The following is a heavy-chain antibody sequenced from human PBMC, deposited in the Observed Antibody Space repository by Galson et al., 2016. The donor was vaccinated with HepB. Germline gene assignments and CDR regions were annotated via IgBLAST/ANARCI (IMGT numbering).Heavy chain of an antibody. D-gene: IGHD3-3*02. CDR2: INPNSGGT. J-gene: IGHJ6*02. Sequence: SVKVSCKASGYTFTDYYLHWVRQAPGQGLEWMGWINPNSGGTNYAQNFQGWVTMTRDTSISTAYMELSRLRSDDTAVYYCARDWIDGHGCSIHRCPERNYGMDVWGQGTTVTVSS. CDR1: GYTFTDYY. CDR3: ARDWIDGHGCSIHRCPERNYGMDV. V-gene: IGHV1-2*04.